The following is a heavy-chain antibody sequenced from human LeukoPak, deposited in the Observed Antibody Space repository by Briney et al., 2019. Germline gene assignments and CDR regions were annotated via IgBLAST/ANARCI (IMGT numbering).Heavy chain of an antibody. Sequence: ASVKVSCKASGYAFTSYYMHWVRQAPGQGLEWMGIINPSGGSTSYAQKFQGRVTMTRDTSTSTVYMELSSLRSEDTAVYYCARGPQRIFWGARDYYYYMDVWGKGTTVTVSS. CDR3: ARGPQRIFWGARDYYYYMDV. J-gene: IGHJ6*03. CDR2: INPSGGST. D-gene: IGHD3-16*01. V-gene: IGHV1-46*01. CDR1: GYAFTSYY.